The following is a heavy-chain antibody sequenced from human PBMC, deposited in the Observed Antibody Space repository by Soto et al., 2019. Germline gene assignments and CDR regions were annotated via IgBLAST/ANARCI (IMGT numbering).Heavy chain of an antibody. CDR2: ISGGAGDT. D-gene: IGHD3-10*01. J-gene: IGHJ4*02. V-gene: IGHV3-23*01. Sequence: GGSLRLSCAASGFTFSNYAMTWVRQTPGKGLEWVSAISGGAGDTYYADSVKGRFTISRDNSKNTLYLRMNSLRAEDTAVYYCAKGSRITLVRGVNDFWGQGTLVTVSS. CDR3: AKGSRITLVRGVNDF. CDR1: GFTFSNYA.